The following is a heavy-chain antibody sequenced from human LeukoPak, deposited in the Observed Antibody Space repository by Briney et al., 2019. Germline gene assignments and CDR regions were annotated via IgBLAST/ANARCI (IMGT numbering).Heavy chain of an antibody. CDR1: GYTFTSYG. CDR3: ARGGAGDFWSGYLSYYYYMDV. CDR2: ISAYNGNT. J-gene: IGHJ6*03. V-gene: IGHV1-18*01. D-gene: IGHD3-3*01. Sequence: ASVKVSCKASGYTFTSYGISWVRQAPGQGLEWMGWISAYNGNTNYAQKLQGRVTMTTDTSTSTAYMELRSLRSDDTAVYYCARGGAGDFWSGYLSYYYYMDVWGKGTTVTVSS.